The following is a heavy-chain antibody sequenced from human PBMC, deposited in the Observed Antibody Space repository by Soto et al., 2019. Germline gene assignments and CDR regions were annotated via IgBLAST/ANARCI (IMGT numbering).Heavy chain of an antibody. CDR1: GYTFTTYD. CDR2: MSPNSGAT. V-gene: IGHV1-8*01. CDR3: ARGVDAGVDV. Sequence: QVQLVQSGAEVTKPGASVQVTCRASGYTFTTYDINWVRQATGQGLEWMGWMSPNSGATGYAQKFQGRVTMTRDTFTSTAYMELSNLRSEDTGIYYCARGVDAGVDVWGQGTTVTVSS. D-gene: IGHD1-1*01. J-gene: IGHJ6*02.